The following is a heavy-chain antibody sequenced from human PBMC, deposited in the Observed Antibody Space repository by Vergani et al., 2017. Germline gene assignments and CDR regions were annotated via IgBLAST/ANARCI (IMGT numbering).Heavy chain of an antibody. D-gene: IGHD6-6*01. CDR1: GVSINSRYY. CDR3: ARAEFSTNFYGQSYYLDY. J-gene: IGHJ4*01. CDR2: VYFTGST. Sequence: QVQLQESGPGLVKSSQTLSLTCRVSGVSINSRYYWTWVRQPAGKGLQWLGRVYFTGSTNYNPSLRSRLSLSIDTSLNEFSLKLHSVSADDSAMYFCARAEFSTNFYGQSYYLDYWGHGIPVTVSS. V-gene: IGHV4-4*07.